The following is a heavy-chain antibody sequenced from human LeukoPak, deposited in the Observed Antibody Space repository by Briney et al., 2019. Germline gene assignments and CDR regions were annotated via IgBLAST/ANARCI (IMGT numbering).Heavy chain of an antibody. CDR2: IKHDGSEK. J-gene: IGHJ5*02. CDR1: GFTFSSYS. V-gene: IGHV3-7*01. CDR3: ARARYDFWSGYSTRNWFDP. D-gene: IGHD3-3*01. Sequence: VGSPRPSCAASGFTFSSYSMSLVRQAPGKGVGWVANIKHDGSEKYYVDSVKGRFTISRDNAKNSLYLQMNSLRAEDTAVYYCARARYDFWSGYSTRNWFDPWGQGTLVTVSS.